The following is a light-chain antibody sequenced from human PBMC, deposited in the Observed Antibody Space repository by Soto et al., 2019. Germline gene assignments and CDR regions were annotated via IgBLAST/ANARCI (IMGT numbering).Light chain of an antibody. J-gene: IGKJ4*01. V-gene: IGKV1-27*01. CDR2: AAS. Sequence: DIQMTQSPSSLSASVGDRVTITCRASQGISNYLAWYQQIPGKVPKLLISAASTLQSGVPSRFSGSGSGKDLTITISSLQPEDVATYYCQKYTTVPAFGGGNKVEIK. CDR3: QKYTTVPA. CDR1: QGISNY.